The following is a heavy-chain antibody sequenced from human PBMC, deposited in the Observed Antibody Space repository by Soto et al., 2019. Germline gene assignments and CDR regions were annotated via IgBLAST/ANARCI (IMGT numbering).Heavy chain of an antibody. CDR1: GYTFITYG. CDR3: ARGPTDYYDNSANYFLDY. CDR2: ISTYNGNT. V-gene: IGHV1-18*01. D-gene: IGHD3-22*01. J-gene: IGHJ4*02. Sequence: QVQLVQSGAEVKKPGASVKVSYKASGYTFITYGVSWVRQAPGQGLDWLGWISTYNGNTRYAERLQGRVTMTTDTTTHTAYMELRNLRSDDTAVYYCARGPTDYYDNSANYFLDYWGQGTLVTVSS.